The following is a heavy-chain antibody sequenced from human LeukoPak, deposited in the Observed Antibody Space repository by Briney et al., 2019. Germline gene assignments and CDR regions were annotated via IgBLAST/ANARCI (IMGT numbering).Heavy chain of an antibody. D-gene: IGHD6-19*01. CDR3: ARDFSSGWYGDAFDI. CDR1: GGSISSYY. V-gene: IGHV4-4*07. Sequence: TPSETLSLTCTVSGGSISSYYWSWIRQPAGKGLEWIGRIYTSGSTNYNPSLKSRVTMSVDTSKNQFSLKLSSVTAADTAVYYCARDFSSGWYGDAFDIWGQGTMVTVSS. J-gene: IGHJ3*02. CDR2: IYTSGST.